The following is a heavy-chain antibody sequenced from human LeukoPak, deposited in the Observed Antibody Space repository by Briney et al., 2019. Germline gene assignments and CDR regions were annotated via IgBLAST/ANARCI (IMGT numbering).Heavy chain of an antibody. J-gene: IGHJ3*02. V-gene: IGHV3-7*02. D-gene: IGHD3-16*01. CDR3: ARGKDGVWAFDI. Sequence: GGSLRLSCAASGFTFSSYWMSWVRQAPGKGLEWVANIKQDGSEKYYVDSVKGRFTISRDNAKNTLYLQMNSLRAEDTSVYYCARGKDGVWAFDIWGQGTMVTVSS. CDR2: IKQDGSEK. CDR1: GFTFSSYW.